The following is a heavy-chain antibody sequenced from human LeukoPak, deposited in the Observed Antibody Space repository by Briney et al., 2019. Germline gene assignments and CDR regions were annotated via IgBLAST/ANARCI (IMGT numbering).Heavy chain of an antibody. Sequence: PGGSLRLSCAASGFTFSSYEMHWVRRAPGKGLEWVSSISSSSIYIYYADSVKGRFTISRDNAKNSLYLQMNSLRAEDTAMYYCAREEGGKLGIDYYFDYWGQGTLVTVSS. CDR1: GFTFSSYE. J-gene: IGHJ4*02. V-gene: IGHV3-21*06. D-gene: IGHD7-27*01. CDR3: AREEGGKLGIDYYFDY. CDR2: ISSSSIYI.